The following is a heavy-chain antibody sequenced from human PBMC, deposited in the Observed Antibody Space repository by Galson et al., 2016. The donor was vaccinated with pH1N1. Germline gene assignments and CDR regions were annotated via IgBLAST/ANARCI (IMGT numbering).Heavy chain of an antibody. Sequence: SLRLSCAASGFTFDAFAMHWVRHVPGEGLEWVSVITWNSHVIDYADSVKGRFTISRDNARNSLYLQMNNLRPEESVFYFCAKDTCSHGDTNCLYFAPWGRGTLFTVSS. CDR3: AKDTCSHGDTNCLYFAP. J-gene: IGHJ2*01. CDR2: ITWNSHVI. V-gene: IGHV3-9*01. CDR1: GFTFDAFA. D-gene: IGHD4-17*01.